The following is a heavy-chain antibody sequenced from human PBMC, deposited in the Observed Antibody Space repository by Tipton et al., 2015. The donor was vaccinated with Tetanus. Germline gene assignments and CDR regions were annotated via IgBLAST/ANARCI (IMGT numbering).Heavy chain of an antibody. CDR1: GGSFNTYG. J-gene: IGHJ6*02. CDR2: IVPVFGTT. CDR3: ARDLGGTRQYYALAV. V-gene: IGHV1-69*06. Sequence: QMQLVQSGAEVAKPGSSVKVSCKASGGSFNTYGISWVRQAPGQGLQWMGKIVPVFGTTYAQRFKGRVTITADKSTSTVFMELSSLPSADTAVYFCARDLGGTRQYYALAVWGQGTTVTVSS. D-gene: IGHD6-19*01.